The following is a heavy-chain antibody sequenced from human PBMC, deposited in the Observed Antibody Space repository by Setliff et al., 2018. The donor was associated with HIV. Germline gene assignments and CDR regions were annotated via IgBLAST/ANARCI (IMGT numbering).Heavy chain of an antibody. CDR1: GFTFSNAW. Sequence: GGSLRLSCAASGFTFSNAWMSWVRQAPGKGLEWVGRIKSKTDGGTTDYAAPVKGRFTISRDDSKSTAYLQMNSLKTEDTAVYYCTKVGYCSSASCYASDYWGQGTLVTVSS. V-gene: IGHV3-15*01. D-gene: IGHD2-2*01. J-gene: IGHJ4*02. CDR2: IKSKTDGGTT. CDR3: TKVGYCSSASCYASDY.